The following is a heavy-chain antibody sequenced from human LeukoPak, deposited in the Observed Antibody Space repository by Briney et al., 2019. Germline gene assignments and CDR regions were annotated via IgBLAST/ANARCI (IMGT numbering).Heavy chain of an antibody. CDR1: GFTFSSYS. CDR2: ISSSSSYI. Sequence: GGSLRLSCAASGFTFSSYSMNWVRQAPGKGLEWVSSISSSSSYIYYADSVKGRFTISRDNAKNSLYLQMNSLRAEDTAVYYCARVAVGATTRAPPFDYWGQGTLVTVSS. V-gene: IGHV3-21*01. CDR3: ARVAVGATTRAPPFDY. J-gene: IGHJ4*02. D-gene: IGHD1-26*01.